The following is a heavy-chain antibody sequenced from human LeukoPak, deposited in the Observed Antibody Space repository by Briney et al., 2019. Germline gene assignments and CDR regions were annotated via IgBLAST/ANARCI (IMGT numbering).Heavy chain of an antibody. Sequence: ASVKVSCKASGYTFTGYYMHWVRQATGQGLEWMGWMNPNSGNTGYAQKFQGRVTMTRNTSISTAYMELSSLRSEDTAVYYCARVFRACSSTSCYREYDAFDIWGQGTMVTVSS. CDR2: MNPNSGNT. J-gene: IGHJ3*02. CDR3: ARVFRACSSTSCYREYDAFDI. D-gene: IGHD2-2*01. V-gene: IGHV1-8*02. CDR1: GYTFTGYY.